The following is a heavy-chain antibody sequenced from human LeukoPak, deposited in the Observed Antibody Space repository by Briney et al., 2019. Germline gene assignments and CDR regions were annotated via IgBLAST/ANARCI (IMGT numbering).Heavy chain of an antibody. D-gene: IGHD3-10*01. CDR1: GYSFTSYW. CDR3: ARLPYYYGSGSYRGFDY. V-gene: IGHV5-51*01. Sequence: TAGESLKISCKGSGYSFTSYWIGWVRQLPGKGLEWMGIIYPGDSDTRYSPSFQGQVTISADKSISTAYLQWSSLKASDTAMYYCARLPYYYGSGSYRGFDYWGQGTLVTVSS. CDR2: IYPGDSDT. J-gene: IGHJ4*02.